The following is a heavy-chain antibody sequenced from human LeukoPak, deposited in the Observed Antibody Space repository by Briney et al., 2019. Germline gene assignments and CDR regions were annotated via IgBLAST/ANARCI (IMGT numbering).Heavy chain of an antibody. Sequence: GASVKVSCKASGYTFTSYAMNWVRQAPGQGLEWMGWISAYNGNTNYAQKLQGRVTMTTDTSTSTAYMELRSLRSDDTAVYYCARSPGLWFGGVIVYMDVWGKGTTVTISS. CDR3: ARSPGLWFGGVIVYMDV. CDR2: ISAYNGNT. V-gene: IGHV1-18*01. D-gene: IGHD3-16*02. J-gene: IGHJ6*03. CDR1: GYTFTSYA.